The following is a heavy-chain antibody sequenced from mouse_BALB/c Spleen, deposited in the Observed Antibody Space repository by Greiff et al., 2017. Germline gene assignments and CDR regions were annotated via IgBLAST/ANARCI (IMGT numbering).Heavy chain of an antibody. CDR3: AFPSRVNYFDY. V-gene: IGHV14-3*02. Sequence: VQLQQSGAELVKPGASVKLSCTASGFNIKDTYMHWVKQRPEQGLEWIGRIDPANGNTKYDPKFQGKATITADTSSNTAYLQLSSLTSEDTAVYYCAFPSRVNYFDYWGQGTTLTVSS. CDR1: GFNIKDTY. D-gene: IGHD2-13*01. CDR2: IDPANGNT. J-gene: IGHJ2*01.